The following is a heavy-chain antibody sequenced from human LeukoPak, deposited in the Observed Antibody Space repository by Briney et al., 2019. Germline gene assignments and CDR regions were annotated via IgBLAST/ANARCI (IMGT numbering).Heavy chain of an antibody. J-gene: IGHJ5*02. D-gene: IGHD3-10*01. CDR1: CGSISSYY. CDR2: IYYSGST. CDR3: ARGSRLEYAYYGSVHNWFDP. V-gene: IGHV4-59*01. Sequence: SETLSLTCTVSCGSISSYYWSWIRQPPGKGLEWIVYIYYSGSTNYNPSLKSRVTISVDTSKNQFSLKLSSVTAADTAVYYCARGSRLEYAYYGSVHNWFDPWGQGTLVTVSS.